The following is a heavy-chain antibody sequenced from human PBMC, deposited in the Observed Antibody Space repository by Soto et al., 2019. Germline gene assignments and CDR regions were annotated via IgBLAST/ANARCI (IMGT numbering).Heavy chain of an antibody. CDR3: AAESGFERYDFWSGYRPGMDV. J-gene: IGHJ6*02. D-gene: IGHD3-3*01. V-gene: IGHV1-58*01. CDR1: GFTFTSSA. Sequence: GASVKVSCKASGFTFTSSAVQWVRQARGQRLEWIGWIVVGSGNTNYAQKFQERVTITRDMSTSTAYMELSSLRSEDTAVYYCAAESGFERYDFWSGYRPGMDVWGQGTTVTVSS. CDR2: IVVGSGNT.